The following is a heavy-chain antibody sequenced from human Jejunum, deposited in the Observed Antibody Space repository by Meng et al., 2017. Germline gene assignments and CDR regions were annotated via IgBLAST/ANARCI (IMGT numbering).Heavy chain of an antibody. Sequence: QVLLQESCPVLVKPSETLSLTCAVSGGSIESNNWWTWIRQPPGQGLEWIGEVYHSGSTHYNPSLQSRVTISIDNSKNRFSLNLTSVTAADTAVYYCARKISPVSAIYWGQGTLVTVSS. D-gene: IGHD2-21*02. CDR3: ARKISPVSAIY. CDR2: VYHSGST. J-gene: IGHJ4*02. V-gene: IGHV4-4*02. CDR1: GGSIESNNW.